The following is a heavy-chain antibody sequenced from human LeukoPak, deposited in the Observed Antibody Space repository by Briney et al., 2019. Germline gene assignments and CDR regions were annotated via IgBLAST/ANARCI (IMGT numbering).Heavy chain of an antibody. CDR2: ISYDGSNK. CDR3: AKDPLRYCSGGSCGGVDY. V-gene: IGHV3-30*18. D-gene: IGHD2-15*01. Sequence: GGSLRLSCAASGFTFSSYWMSWVRQAPGKGLEWVAVISYDGSNKYYADSVKGRFTISRDNSKNTLYLQMNSLRAEDTAVYYCAKDPLRYCSGGSCGGVDYWGQGTLVTVSS. J-gene: IGHJ4*02. CDR1: GFTFSSYW.